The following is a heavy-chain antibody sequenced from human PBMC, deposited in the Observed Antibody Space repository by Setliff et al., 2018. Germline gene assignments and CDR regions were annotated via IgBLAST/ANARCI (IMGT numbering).Heavy chain of an antibody. D-gene: IGHD3-9*01. CDR2: IYYSGST. Sequence: SETLSLTCTVSGGSISSSSYYWGWIRQPPGKGLEWIGSIYYSGSTYYNPSLKSRVTISVDTSKNQFSLKLSPVSAADTAVYYCARTLYDYDILTGPGYYFDYWGQGTLVTVSS. CDR3: ARTLYDYDILTGPGYYFDY. J-gene: IGHJ4*02. CDR1: GGSISSSSYY. V-gene: IGHV4-39*07.